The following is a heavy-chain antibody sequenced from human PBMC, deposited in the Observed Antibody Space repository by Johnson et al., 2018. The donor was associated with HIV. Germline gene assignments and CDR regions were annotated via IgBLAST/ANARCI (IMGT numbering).Heavy chain of an antibody. J-gene: IGHJ3*02. CDR3: ASSIPPYSRSSFAFDI. Sequence: QVQLVESGGGLVKPGGSLRLSCAASGFTFSDYYMSWIRQAPGKGLEWVSYISSSGSTIYYADSVKGRFTISRDNAKNSLYLQMNSRRAEDTAVYYCASSIPPYSRSSFAFDIWGQGTVVTVSS. D-gene: IGHD6-6*01. V-gene: IGHV3-11*04. CDR1: GFTFSDYY. CDR2: ISSSGSTI.